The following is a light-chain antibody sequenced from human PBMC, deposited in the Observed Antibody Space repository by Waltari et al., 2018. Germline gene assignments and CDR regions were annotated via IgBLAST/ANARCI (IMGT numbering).Light chain of an antibody. CDR2: AAS. V-gene: IGKV1-17*01. Sequence: DIQMTQSPSSLSASVGDRVTITCRASQDIRNDLGWYQQKPTEVPKRLIFAASNLQSGVPSRFSGSVSGTEFTRTISSLQPEDSATYYCLQHRSYPLTFGGGTKVEI. CDR1: QDIRND. CDR3: LQHRSYPLT. J-gene: IGKJ4*01.